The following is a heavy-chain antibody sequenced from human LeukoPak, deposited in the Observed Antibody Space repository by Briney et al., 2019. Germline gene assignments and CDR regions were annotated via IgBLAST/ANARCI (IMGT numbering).Heavy chain of an antibody. Sequence: GASVKVSCKVSGYTLTELSMHWVRQAPGKGLEWMGGFDPEDGETIYAQKFQGRVTMTEDTSTDTAYMELSSLRSEDTAVYYCATSGYYDSSGYWAGGYWGQGTLVTVSS. CDR3: ATSGYYDSSGYWAGGY. J-gene: IGHJ4*02. CDR2: FDPEDGET. V-gene: IGHV1-24*01. D-gene: IGHD3-22*01. CDR1: GYTLTELS.